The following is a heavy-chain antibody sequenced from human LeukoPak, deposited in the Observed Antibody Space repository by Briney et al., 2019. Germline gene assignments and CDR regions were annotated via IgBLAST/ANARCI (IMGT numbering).Heavy chain of an antibody. CDR2: VSWDGGST. CDR3: AKDIRGSTSWYGLDY. D-gene: IGHD6-13*01. CDR1: GFSFDDYV. V-gene: IGHV3-43D*03. J-gene: IGHJ4*02. Sequence: GGSLRLSCAASGFSFDDYVMHWVRQAPGKGLEWVSLVSWDGGSTYYADSVKGRFTISRDNSKNSLYLQMNSLRAEDTALYYCAKDIRGSTSWYGLDYWGQGTLVTVSS.